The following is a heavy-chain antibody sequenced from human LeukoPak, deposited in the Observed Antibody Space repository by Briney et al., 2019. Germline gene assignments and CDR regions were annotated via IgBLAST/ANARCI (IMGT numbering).Heavy chain of an antibody. Sequence: SETLSLTCTVSGGSIRSYYWSWIRQPPGKGLEWIGNIYNSGSTNYNPSLKSRVTISVDTSKNQFSLKLSSVTAADTAVYYCACSGTSPLGFDPWGQGTLVTVSS. D-gene: IGHD3-10*02. V-gene: IGHV4-59*12. CDR1: GGSIRSYY. J-gene: IGHJ5*02. CDR2: IYNSGST. CDR3: ACSGTSPLGFDP.